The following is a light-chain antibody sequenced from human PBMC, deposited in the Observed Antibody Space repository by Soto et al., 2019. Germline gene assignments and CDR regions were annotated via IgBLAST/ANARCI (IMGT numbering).Light chain of an antibody. CDR1: QGISTY. CDR2: DVS. CDR3: QQYNGYSRT. Sequence: DIQMTQSPSSLSSSVGDTFTITCGASQGISTYLNWYQQKPGKAPYLLISDVSSLERGVPSRFSGSGSGTEFTLTISSTQPDDFATFYCQQYNGYSRTFGQGTKVDIK. J-gene: IGKJ1*01. V-gene: IGKV1-5*01.